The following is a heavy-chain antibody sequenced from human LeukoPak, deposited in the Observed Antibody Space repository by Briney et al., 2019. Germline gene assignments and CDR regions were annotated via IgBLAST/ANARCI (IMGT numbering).Heavy chain of an antibody. Sequence: GASVKVSCKASGCTFTSYGISWVRQAPGQGLEWMGWISAYNGNTNYAQKLQGRVSMTTDTSTSTAYMELRSLRSDDTAVYYCARDYRDVLLWFGELSNWGQGTLVTVSS. V-gene: IGHV1-18*01. CDR1: GCTFTSYG. J-gene: IGHJ4*02. D-gene: IGHD3-10*01. CDR2: ISAYNGNT. CDR3: ARDYRDVLLWFGELSN.